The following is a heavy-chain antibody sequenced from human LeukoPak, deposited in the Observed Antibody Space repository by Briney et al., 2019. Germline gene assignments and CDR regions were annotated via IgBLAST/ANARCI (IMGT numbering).Heavy chain of an antibody. V-gene: IGHV3-30-3*01. D-gene: IGHD6-19*01. CDR1: GFTFSSYA. CDR2: ISYDGSNK. CDR3: ARDRGGPRVAVAGTLDY. Sequence: PGGSLRLSCAASGFTFSSYAVHWVRQAPGKGLGWVAVISYDGSNKYYADSVKGRFTISRDNSKNTLYLQMNSLRAEDTAVYYCARDRGGPRVAVAGTLDYWGQGTLVTVSS. J-gene: IGHJ4*02.